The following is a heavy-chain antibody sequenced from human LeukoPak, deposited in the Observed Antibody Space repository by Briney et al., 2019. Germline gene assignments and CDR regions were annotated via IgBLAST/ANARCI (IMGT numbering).Heavy chain of an antibody. V-gene: IGHV3-30*18. Sequence: PGGPLRLSCAASGFTFTNAWMSWVRQAPGKGLEGVADISYDGSNKYYADSVKGRFTISRDNSKNTLYLQVNSLRAEDTAVYYCAKDSDSSGWYGAVSGYMDVRGRGTTVTVSS. CDR2: ISYDGSNK. D-gene: IGHD6-19*01. CDR3: AKDSDSSGWYGAVSGYMDV. CDR1: GFTFTNAW. J-gene: IGHJ6*03.